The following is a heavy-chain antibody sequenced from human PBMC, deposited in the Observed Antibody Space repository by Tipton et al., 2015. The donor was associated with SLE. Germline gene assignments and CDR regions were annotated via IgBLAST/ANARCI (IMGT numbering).Heavy chain of an antibody. Sequence: TLSLTCTVSGGSISSYYWTWIRQPPGKGLEWIGYISWIGSTNYNPSLKSRVTMSVDTSMNQFSLSLSSVTAADTAVYFCARDSQFDWHSSLDVWGQGTTVIVSS. CDR2: ISWIGST. J-gene: IGHJ6*02. CDR1: GGSISSYY. CDR3: ARDSQFDWHSSLDV. D-gene: IGHD3-9*01. V-gene: IGHV4-59*01.